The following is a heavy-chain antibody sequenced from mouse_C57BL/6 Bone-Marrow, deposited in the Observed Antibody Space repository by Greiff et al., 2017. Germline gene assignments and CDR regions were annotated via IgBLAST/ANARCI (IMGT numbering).Heavy chain of an antibody. J-gene: IGHJ1*03. CDR1: GFTFSDFY. CDR3: ARDAPVITTVDWYFEG. D-gene: IGHD1-1*01. Sequence: EVKVVESGGGLVQSGRSLRLSCATSGFTFSDFYMEWVRQAPGKGLEWIAASRNKANDYTTEYSASVKGRFIVSGDTSHSILYLQMNALRAEDTAIYYCARDAPVITTVDWYFEGWGTGTTVTVSS. CDR2: SRNKANDYTT. V-gene: IGHV7-1*01.